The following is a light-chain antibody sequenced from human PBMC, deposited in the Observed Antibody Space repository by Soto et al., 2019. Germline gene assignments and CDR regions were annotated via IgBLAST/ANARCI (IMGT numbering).Light chain of an antibody. J-gene: IGKJ4*01. V-gene: IGKV3-11*01. CDR1: RSVGNN. CDR3: QQHADWPLT. CDR2: AAS. Sequence: EIVLTQSPATLSLSPGERATLSCRASRSVGNNLAWYQKKPGQAPGLLIYAASPSATDIPARFRGSGSETDFTLTISRLETEDFAVYYCQQHADWPLTFGGGTKVEIK.